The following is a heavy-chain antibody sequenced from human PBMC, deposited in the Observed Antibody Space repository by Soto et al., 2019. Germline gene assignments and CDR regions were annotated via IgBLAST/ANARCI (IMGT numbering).Heavy chain of an antibody. Sequence: SETLSLTCAVYGGSFSGYYWSWIRQPPGKGLEWIGEINHSGGTNYNPSLRSRVTMSVDTSKNQFSLKLNSVTAADTAVYYCARSSHKESWFDPWGQGTLVTVSS. CDR2: INHSGGT. J-gene: IGHJ5*02. CDR1: GGSFSGYY. D-gene: IGHD2-2*01. CDR3: ARSSHKESWFDP. V-gene: IGHV4-34*01.